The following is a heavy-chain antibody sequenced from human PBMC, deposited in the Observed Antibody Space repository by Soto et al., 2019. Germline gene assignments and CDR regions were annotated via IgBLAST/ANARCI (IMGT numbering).Heavy chain of an antibody. CDR2: SRDKGNSYST. CDR1: GFTFSDYY. V-gene: IGHV3-72*01. CDR3: TRSIPGTTSSDY. J-gene: IGHJ4*02. D-gene: IGHD1-7*01. Sequence: EVQLVESGGGLVQPGGSLRLSCAGSGFTFSDYYIDWVRQAPGKGLEWVGRSRDKGNSYSTDYAASVKGRFTVSRDASTNSLCLQMNSLKTEDTALYYCTRSIPGTTSSDYWGQGTLVTVSS.